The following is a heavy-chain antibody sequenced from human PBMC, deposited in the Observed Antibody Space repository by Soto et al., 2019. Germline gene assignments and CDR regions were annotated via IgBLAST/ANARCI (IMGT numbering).Heavy chain of an antibody. CDR1: GGSISSYY. J-gene: IGHJ4*01. CDR3: GRLSHGTDYGFDY. CDR2: IYYSGST. V-gene: IGHV4-59*08. Sequence: SETLSLTCTVSGGSISSYYWSWIRQPPGKGLEWIGYIYYSGSTNYNPSLKSRVTISVDTSKNQFSLKLSSVTAADTALYYCGRLSHGTDYGFDYWGHGTLVTGSS. D-gene: IGHD4-17*01.